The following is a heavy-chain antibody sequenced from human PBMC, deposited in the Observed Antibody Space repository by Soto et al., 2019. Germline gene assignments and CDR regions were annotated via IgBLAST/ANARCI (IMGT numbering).Heavy chain of an antibody. J-gene: IGHJ3*01. V-gene: IGHV3-48*01. CDR3: ARDNGSEWGVGAFDF. D-gene: IGHD2-15*01. Sequence: RDSCRAAEFTCSSYSMHWVSKAQGKGLEWVSYMSSSSSTIYHADSVKGRFTISRDNAKNSLYLQMNSLRAEDTAVYFCARDNGSEWGVGAFDFWGQGTLVTVSS. CDR2: MSSSSSTI. CDR1: EFTCSSYS.